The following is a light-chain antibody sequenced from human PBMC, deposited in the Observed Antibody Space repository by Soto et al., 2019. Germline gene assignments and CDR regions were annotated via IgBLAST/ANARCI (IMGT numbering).Light chain of an antibody. V-gene: IGKV1-5*03. CDR3: QHYNSYSEA. CDR2: KAS. Sequence: DIQMTQSPSTLSASVGARVTITCRASQSISNWLAWYQQKPGEAPKLLIYKASNLENGVPSRFSGSGSGTEFTLTISSLQPDDFATYYCQHYNSYSEAFGQGTKVDIK. J-gene: IGKJ1*01. CDR1: QSISNW.